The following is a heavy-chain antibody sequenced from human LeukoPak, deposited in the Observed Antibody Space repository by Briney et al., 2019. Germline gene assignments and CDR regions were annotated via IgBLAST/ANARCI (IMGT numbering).Heavy chain of an antibody. CDR2: INPSGGST. CDR1: GYTFTSYY. Sequence: ASVKVSCKASGYTFTSYYMHWVRQAPGQGLEWMGIINPSGGSTSYAQKFKGRVTMTRDTSTSTVYMELSSLRSEDTAVYYCARDLRYSSGWSASGMDVWGKGTTVTISS. V-gene: IGHV1-46*01. CDR3: ARDLRYSSGWSASGMDV. J-gene: IGHJ6*03. D-gene: IGHD6-19*01.